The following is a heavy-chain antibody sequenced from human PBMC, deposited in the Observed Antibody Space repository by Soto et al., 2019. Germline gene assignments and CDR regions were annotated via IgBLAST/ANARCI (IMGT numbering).Heavy chain of an antibody. CDR1: GGTFSSTA. D-gene: IGHD4-17*01. V-gene: IGHV1-69*13. CDR3: ATRAVTPFYFDY. CDR2: IIPKFKLA. J-gene: IGHJ4*02. Sequence: SVNVSSKASGGTFSSTALSWVRQAPGQGLEWMGGIIPKFKLANYAQRFQGRATFTADESTSTAYMELSSLRSEDTAVYYCATRAVTPFYFDYWGQGTLVTVSS.